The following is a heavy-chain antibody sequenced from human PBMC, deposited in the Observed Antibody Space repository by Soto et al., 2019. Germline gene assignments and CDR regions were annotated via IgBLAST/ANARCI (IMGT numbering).Heavy chain of an antibody. J-gene: IGHJ6*03. Sequence: EVQLVESGGSLVQPGGSLRLSCAASGFTFRSYNMNWVRQAPGKGLEWVSYISSSGSTIYYADSVQGRFTISRDNAKNSLSLQMNSLRAEDTAVYYCARDLDRTAYYYMDVWGKGTTVTVSS. CDR1: GFTFRSYN. V-gene: IGHV3-48*01. CDR3: ARDLDRTAYYYMDV. CDR2: ISSSGSTI. D-gene: IGHD2-2*03.